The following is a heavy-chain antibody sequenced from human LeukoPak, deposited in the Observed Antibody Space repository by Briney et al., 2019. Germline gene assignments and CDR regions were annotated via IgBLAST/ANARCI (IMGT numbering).Heavy chain of an antibody. Sequence: PGGSLRLSCSISGFTLSSYWMNWIRPAPGKGLECVASINEDGSQKFYINSVKGRFTISKDNAKNSLYLEMNSLRAEDTAVYYCVRGLGYGWFDPWGQGTLVTVSS. D-gene: IGHD2-15*01. J-gene: IGHJ5*02. CDR1: GFTLSSYW. CDR2: INEDGSQK. CDR3: VRGLGYGWFDP. V-gene: IGHV3-7*01.